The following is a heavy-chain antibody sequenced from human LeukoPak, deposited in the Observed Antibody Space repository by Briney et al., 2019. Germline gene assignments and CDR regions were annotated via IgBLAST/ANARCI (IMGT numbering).Heavy chain of an antibody. V-gene: IGHV3-23*01. J-gene: IGHJ5*02. CDR3: AKDGEDIVVVPAAIFTPSYHWFDP. Sequence: PGGSLRLSCAASGFTFSSYAMSWVRQAPGKGLEWVSAISGSGGSTYYADSVKGRFTISRDNSKNTLYLQMNSLRAEDTAVYYCAKDGEDIVVVPAAIFTPSYHWFDPWGQGTLVTVSS. D-gene: IGHD2-2*01. CDR1: GFTFSSYA. CDR2: ISGSGGST.